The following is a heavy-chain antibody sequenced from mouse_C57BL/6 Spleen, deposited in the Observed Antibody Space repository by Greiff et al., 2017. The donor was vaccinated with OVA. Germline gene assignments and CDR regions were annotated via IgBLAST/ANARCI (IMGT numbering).Heavy chain of an antibody. CDR2: IDPSDSDP. V-gene: IGHV1-69*01. CDR3: ARSPVVAPYYYAMDY. D-gene: IGHD1-1*01. CDR1: GYTFTSYW. Sequence: QVQLKQPGAELVMPGASVKLSCKASGYTFTSYWMHWVKQRPGQGLEWIGAIDPSDSDPNYNQKFKGKSTLTVDKSSSTAYMQLSSLTAEDSAVYDCARSPVVAPYYYAMDYWGQGTSVTVSS. J-gene: IGHJ4*01.